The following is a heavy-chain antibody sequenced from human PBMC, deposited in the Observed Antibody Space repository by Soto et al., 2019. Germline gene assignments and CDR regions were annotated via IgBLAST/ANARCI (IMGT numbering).Heavy chain of an antibody. V-gene: IGHV4-34*01. CDR1: GGSFSGYY. D-gene: IGHD4-17*01. J-gene: IGHJ4*02. CDR2: INHSGST. Sequence: SETLSLTCAVYGGSFSGYYWSWIRQPPGKGLEWIGEINHSGSTNYNPSLKSRVTISVDTSKNQFSLKLSSVTAADTAVYYCARQTSTVVYDYWGQGTLVTVSS. CDR3: ARQTSTVVYDY.